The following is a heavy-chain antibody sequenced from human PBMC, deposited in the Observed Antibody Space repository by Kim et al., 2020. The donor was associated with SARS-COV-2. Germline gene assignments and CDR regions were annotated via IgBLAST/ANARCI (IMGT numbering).Heavy chain of an antibody. D-gene: IGHD3-16*01. J-gene: IGHJ6*02. Sequence: LKSRVTISVDTSKNQFSLKLSSVTAADTAVYYCARLTFGGDCYYYYGMDVWGQGTTVTVSS. V-gene: IGHV4-39*07. CDR3: ARLTFGGDCYYYYGMDV.